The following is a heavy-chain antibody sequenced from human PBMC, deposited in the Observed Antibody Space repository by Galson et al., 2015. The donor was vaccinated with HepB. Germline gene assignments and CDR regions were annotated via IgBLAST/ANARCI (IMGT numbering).Heavy chain of an antibody. CDR3: ATGDMGSAA. D-gene: IGHD3-10*01. CDR2: IIPIFGTG. Sequence: SVKVSCKASGGTFSSYAFSWVRHAPGQGLEWMGGIIPIFGTGNYAQKFQGRVTITADESTSTAYMELSSLRSEDTAVYYCATGDMGSAAWGQGTLVTVSS. CDR1: GGTFSSYA. V-gene: IGHV1-69*13. J-gene: IGHJ4*02.